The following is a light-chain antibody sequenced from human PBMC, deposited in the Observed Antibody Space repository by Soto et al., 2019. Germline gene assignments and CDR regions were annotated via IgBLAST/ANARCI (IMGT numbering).Light chain of an antibody. V-gene: IGKV1-27*01. Sequence: DIQMTQSPSSLSASVGDRVTITRRASQGISNYLAWYQQKPGKVPKLLIYAASTLQSGVPSRFSGGGSGTDFTLTISSLQPEDVATYYCQKYNSAPKTFGQGTKVEIK. J-gene: IGKJ1*01. CDR1: QGISNY. CDR2: AAS. CDR3: QKYNSAPKT.